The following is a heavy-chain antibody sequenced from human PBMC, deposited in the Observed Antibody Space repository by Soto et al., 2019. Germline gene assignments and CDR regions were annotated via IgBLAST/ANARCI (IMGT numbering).Heavy chain of an antibody. CDR1: GYTFTSYG. D-gene: IGHD3-22*01. V-gene: IGHV1-18*04. CDR2: ISAYNGNT. CDR3: ARREIEVHVTMIVVEDGAFDI. Sequence: GASVKVSCKASGYTFTSYGISWVRQAPGQGLEWMGWISAYNGNTNYAQKLQGRVTMTTDTSTSTAYMELRSVRSDDTCVYYCARREIEVHVTMIVVEDGAFDIWGQGTMVTVSS. J-gene: IGHJ3*02.